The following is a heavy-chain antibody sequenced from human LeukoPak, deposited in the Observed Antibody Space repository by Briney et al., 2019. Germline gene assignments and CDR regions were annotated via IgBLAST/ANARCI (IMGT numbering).Heavy chain of an antibody. V-gene: IGHV4-34*01. Sequence: PSETLSLTCTVSGGSISSYYWSWIRQPPGKGLEWIGEINHSGSTNYNPSLKSRVTISVDTSKNQFSLKLSSVTAADTAVYYCARGSGSKGFDYWGQGTLVTVSS. D-gene: IGHD1-26*01. CDR2: INHSGST. CDR3: ARGSGSKGFDY. J-gene: IGHJ4*02. CDR1: GGSISSYY.